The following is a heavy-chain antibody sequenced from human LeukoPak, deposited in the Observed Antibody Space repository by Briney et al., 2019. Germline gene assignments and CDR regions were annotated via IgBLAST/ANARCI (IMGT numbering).Heavy chain of an antibody. Sequence: SETLSLTCTVSCGSISSSRYYWCWIRQPPGKGLEWIGSIYYSGSTYYNPSLKSRVTISVDTSKNQFSLKLSSVTAADTAVYYCARHGAVNIVVVPAAPLGVRGVFDYWGQGTLVTVSS. J-gene: IGHJ4*02. CDR1: CGSISSSRYY. V-gene: IGHV4-39*01. CDR3: ARHGAVNIVVVPAAPLGVRGVFDY. D-gene: IGHD2-2*01. CDR2: IYYSGST.